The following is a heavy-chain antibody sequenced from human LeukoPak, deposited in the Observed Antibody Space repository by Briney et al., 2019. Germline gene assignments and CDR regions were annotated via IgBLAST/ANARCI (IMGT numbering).Heavy chain of an antibody. CDR2: ISGSGSSI. CDR3: ARDDVLSLGISFDL. Sequence: QPGGSLRLSRAASGFTFTTYEMNWVRQAPGKGLEWVSYISGSGSSIYYADSVEGRFTISRDNAKHSLYLQMNSLRAEDTAVYYCARDDVLSLGISFDLWGRGTLVTVSS. V-gene: IGHV3-48*03. J-gene: IGHJ2*01. CDR1: GFTFTTYE. D-gene: IGHD3-10*02.